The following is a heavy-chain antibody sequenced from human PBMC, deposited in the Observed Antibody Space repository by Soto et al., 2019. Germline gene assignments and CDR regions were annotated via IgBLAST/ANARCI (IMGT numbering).Heavy chain of an antibody. D-gene: IGHD6-13*01. CDR3: ARARIVMSRSWYGRNYYYGMDV. CDR1: GGSFSGYY. Sequence: PSETLSLTCAVYGGSFSGYYWSWIRQPPGKGLEWIGEINHSGSTNYNPSLKSRVTISVDTSKNQFSLKLSSVTAADTAVYYCARARIVMSRSWYGRNYYYGMDVWGQGTTVTVSS. CDR2: INHSGST. J-gene: IGHJ6*02. V-gene: IGHV4-34*01.